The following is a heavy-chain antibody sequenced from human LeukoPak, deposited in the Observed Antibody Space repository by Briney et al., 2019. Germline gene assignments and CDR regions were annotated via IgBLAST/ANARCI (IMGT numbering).Heavy chain of an antibody. Sequence: PGGSLRLSCAASGFTFDDYGMSWVRQAPGKGLEWVSGINWNGGSTGYADSVKGRFTISRDNAKNSLYLQMNSLRAEDTAVYYCARNFCGGNSGDAFDIWGQGTMVTVSS. V-gene: IGHV3-20*04. CDR2: INWNGGST. D-gene: IGHD4-23*01. J-gene: IGHJ3*02. CDR1: GFTFDDYG. CDR3: ARNFCGGNSGDAFDI.